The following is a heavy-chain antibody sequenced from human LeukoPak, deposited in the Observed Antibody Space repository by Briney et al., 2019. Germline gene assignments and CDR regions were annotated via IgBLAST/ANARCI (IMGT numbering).Heavy chain of an antibody. J-gene: IGHJ4*02. V-gene: IGHV3-30*18. CDR2: ISYDGSNK. CDR1: GFTFSSYG. Sequence: GGSLRLSCAASGFTFSSYGMHWVRQAPGKGLEWVAVISYDGSNKYYADSVKGRFTISRDNSKNTLYLQMNSLRAEDTAVYYCAKDLDSSGSAYFDYWGQGTLVTVSS. D-gene: IGHD6-19*01. CDR3: AKDLDSSGSAYFDY.